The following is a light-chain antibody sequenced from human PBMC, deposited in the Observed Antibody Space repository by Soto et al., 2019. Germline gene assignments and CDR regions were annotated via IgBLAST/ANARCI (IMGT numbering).Light chain of an antibody. CDR3: QSYNSTLGGSV. V-gene: IGLV1-40*01. Sequence: QSVLTQPPSVSGAPGQRVTISCTGSSSNIGAGYDVHWYQQLPGTAPKLLIYGNSNRPSGVPDRFSGSKSGTSASLAITGLQAEDEADYYGQSYNSTLGGSVFGGGTKQTVL. CDR2: GNS. CDR1: SSNIGAGYD. J-gene: IGLJ2*01.